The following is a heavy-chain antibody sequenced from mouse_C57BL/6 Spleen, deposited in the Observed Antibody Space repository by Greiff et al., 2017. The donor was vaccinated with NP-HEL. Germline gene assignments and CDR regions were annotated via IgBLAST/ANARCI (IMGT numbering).Heavy chain of an antibody. Sequence: QVQLQQPGAELVKPGASVKMSCKASGYTFTSYWITWVKQRPGQGLEWIGDIYPGSGSTNYNEKFKSKATLTADTSSSTAYMQLSSLTSEDSAVYYCARGNSFYAMDYWGQGTSVTVSS. CDR2: IYPGSGST. V-gene: IGHV1-55*01. J-gene: IGHJ4*01. CDR1: GYTFTSYW. CDR3: ARGNSFYAMDY.